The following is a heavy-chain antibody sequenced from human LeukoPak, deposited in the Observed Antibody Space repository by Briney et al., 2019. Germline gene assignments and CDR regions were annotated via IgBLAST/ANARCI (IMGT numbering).Heavy chain of an antibody. CDR2: TSSSGTST. CDR3: AKTLGPGGRYYFDY. V-gene: IGHV3-23*01. J-gene: IGHJ4*02. Sequence: GGSLRLSCAASRFTFNNYAMSWVRQAPGKGLEWVSTTSSSGTSTYYADSVKGRFTISRDNSKNTLFLQMNSLRAEDTAVYYCAKTLGPGGRYYFDYWGQGTLVSVSS. D-gene: IGHD1-26*01. CDR1: RFTFNNYA.